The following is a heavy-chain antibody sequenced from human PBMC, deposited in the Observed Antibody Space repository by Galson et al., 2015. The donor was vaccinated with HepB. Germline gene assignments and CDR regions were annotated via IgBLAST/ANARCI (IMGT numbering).Heavy chain of an antibody. CDR3: ARHPHYDSSGYYSMGFDY. D-gene: IGHD3-22*01. J-gene: IGHJ4*02. Sequence: SLRLSCAASGFTFSSYGMHWVRQAPGKGLEWVAVISYDGSNKYYADSVKGRLTISRDNSKNTLYLQMNSLRAEDTAVYYCARHPHYDSSGYYSMGFDYWGQGTLVTVSS. CDR1: GFTFSSYG. V-gene: IGHV3-30*03. CDR2: ISYDGSNK.